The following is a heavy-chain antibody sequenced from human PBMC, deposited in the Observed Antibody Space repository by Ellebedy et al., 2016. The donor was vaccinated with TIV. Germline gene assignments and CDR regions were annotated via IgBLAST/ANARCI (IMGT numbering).Heavy chain of an antibody. CDR1: GFTLSSYW. V-gene: IGHV3-7*01. D-gene: IGHD5-18*01. J-gene: IGHJ4*02. CDR3: ASHVDTSMSY. Sequence: GGSLRLSXAASGFTLSSYWMSWVRPAPGKGLEWVANIKRDGSEKHYVDSVKGRFTISRDNAKNSLYLQMNSLRAEDTALYYCASHVDTSMSYWGQGTLVTVSS. CDR2: IKRDGSEK.